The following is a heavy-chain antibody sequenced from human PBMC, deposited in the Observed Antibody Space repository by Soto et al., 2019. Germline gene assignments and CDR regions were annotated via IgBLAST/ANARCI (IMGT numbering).Heavy chain of an antibody. CDR2: IYYSGST. CDR3: ARVGSGSYYDFNWFDP. Sequence: KASETLSLTCTVSGGSISAYYWSWIRQPPGKGLEWIGHIYYSGSTNYSPSLKSRVTISIDTSKRQFSLKLRSVTAADTAVYYCARVGSGSYYDFNWFDPWGQGKVVTVSS. V-gene: IGHV4-59*01. J-gene: IGHJ5*02. CDR1: GGSISAYY. D-gene: IGHD1-26*01.